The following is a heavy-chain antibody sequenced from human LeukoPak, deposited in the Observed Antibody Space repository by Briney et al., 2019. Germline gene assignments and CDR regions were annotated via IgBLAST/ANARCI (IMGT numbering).Heavy chain of an antibody. V-gene: IGHV4-34*01. Sequence: SETLSLTCAVYGGSFSGYYWSWIRQPPGKGLEWIGEINHSGSTNYNPSLKSRVTISVDTSKNQFSLKLSSVTAADTAVYYCARRTRIRAFDIWGQGTMVTVSS. CDR2: INHSGST. CDR1: GGSFSGYY. CDR3: ARRTRIRAFDI. D-gene: IGHD1-14*01. J-gene: IGHJ3*02.